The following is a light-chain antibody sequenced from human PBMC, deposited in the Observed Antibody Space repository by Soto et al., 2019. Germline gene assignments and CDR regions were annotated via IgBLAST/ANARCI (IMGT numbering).Light chain of an antibody. CDR3: QQYNTYPWT. CDR2: KAS. J-gene: IGKJ1*01. CDR1: PSINTW. Sequence: DIQMTQSPSTLSASVGDRVTITCRASPSINTWLAWYRLKPGKAPNLLIYKASSLESGVPSRFSGSGSGTEFTLTISSLQPDDFATYYCQQYNTYPWTFGQGTMVEIK. V-gene: IGKV1-5*03.